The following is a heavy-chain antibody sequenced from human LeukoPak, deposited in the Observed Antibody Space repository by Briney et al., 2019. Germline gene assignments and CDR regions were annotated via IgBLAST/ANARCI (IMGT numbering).Heavy chain of an antibody. D-gene: IGHD2-2*01. J-gene: IGHJ6*04. CDR3: ASRYCSSTSCVSYYYYGMDV. CDR1: GGTFSSYA. CDR2: IIPIFGTA. V-gene: IGHV1-69*13. Sequence: EASVKVSCKASGGTFSSYAISWVRQAPGQGLEWMGGIIPIFGTANYAQKFQGRATITADESTSTAYMELSSLRSEDTAVYYCASRYCSSTSCVSYYYYGMDVWGKGTTVTVSS.